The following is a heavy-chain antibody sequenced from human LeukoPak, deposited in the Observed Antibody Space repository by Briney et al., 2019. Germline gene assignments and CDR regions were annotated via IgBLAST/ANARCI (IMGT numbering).Heavy chain of an antibody. CDR1: GYTFTSYD. J-gene: IGHJ6*02. CDR3: ARGGEGLSHYYYGMDV. CDR2: MNPNSGNT. V-gene: IGHV1-8*01. Sequence: ASVKVSCKASGYTFTSYDINWVRQATGQGLEWMGWMNPNSGNTGYAQKFQGRVTMTRNTSISTAYMELSSLRSEDTAVYYCARGGEGLSHYYYGMDVWGQGTTVTVSS. D-gene: IGHD2-21*02.